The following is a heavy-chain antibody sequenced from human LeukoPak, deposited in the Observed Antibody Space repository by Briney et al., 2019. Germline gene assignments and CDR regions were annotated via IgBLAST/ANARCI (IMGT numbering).Heavy chain of an antibody. CDR2: ISSSSSYI. CDR1: GFTFSTYA. Sequence: GGSLRLSCAASGFTFSTYAMSRVRQAPGKGLEWVSSISSSSSYIYYADSVKGRFTISRDNAKNSLYLQMNSLRAEDTAVCYCASLLGVATVTRGYYYYGMDVWGQGTTVTVSS. CDR3: ASLLGVATVTRGYYYYGMDV. V-gene: IGHV3-21*01. J-gene: IGHJ6*02. D-gene: IGHD5-12*01.